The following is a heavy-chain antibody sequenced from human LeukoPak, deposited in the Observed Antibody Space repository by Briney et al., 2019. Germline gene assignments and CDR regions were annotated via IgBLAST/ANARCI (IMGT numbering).Heavy chain of an antibody. Sequence: GGSLRLSCAASGFTFSSYSINWVRQAPGKGLEWVSSISSSSSYIYYADSVKGRFTISRDNAKNSLYLQMNSLRAEDTAVYYCARDGDTSGSYWVRYWFDPWGQGTLVTVSS. V-gene: IGHV3-21*01. D-gene: IGHD3-10*01. CDR2: ISSSSSYI. CDR1: GFTFSSYS. J-gene: IGHJ5*02. CDR3: ARDGDTSGSYWVRYWFDP.